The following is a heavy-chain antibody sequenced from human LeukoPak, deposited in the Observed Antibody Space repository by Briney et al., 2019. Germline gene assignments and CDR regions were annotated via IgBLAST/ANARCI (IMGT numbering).Heavy chain of an antibody. D-gene: IGHD5-12*01. J-gene: IGHJ4*02. CDR1: GGSISSYY. CDR2: IYYSGST. Sequence: SETLSLTCTVSGGSISSYYWSWIRQPPGKGLEWIGYIYYSGSTNYNPSLKSRVTISVDTSKNQFSLKLSSVTAADTAVYYCARFNGYVYYFDYWGQGTLVTVSS. CDR3: ARFNGYVYYFDY. V-gene: IGHV4-59*01.